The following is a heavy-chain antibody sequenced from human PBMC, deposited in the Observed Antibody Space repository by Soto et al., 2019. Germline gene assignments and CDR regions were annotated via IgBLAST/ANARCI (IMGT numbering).Heavy chain of an antibody. CDR3: ARDRGCSGGICYRDLGY. CDR1: GFTFSSYS. D-gene: IGHD2-15*01. V-gene: IGHV3-48*01. Sequence: EVQLVESGGGLVQPGGSLRLSCAASGFTFSSYSMSWVRQAPGKGLEWVSYISSISNTIYYADSVKGRITISRDNAKNSLYLHMNSLSAEDTAVYYCARDRGCSGGICYRDLGYWGHGTPVTVSS. J-gene: IGHJ4*01. CDR2: ISSISNTI.